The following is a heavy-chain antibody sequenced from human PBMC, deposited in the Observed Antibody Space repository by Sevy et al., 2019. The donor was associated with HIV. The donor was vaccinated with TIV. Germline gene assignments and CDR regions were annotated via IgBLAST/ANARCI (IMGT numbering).Heavy chain of an antibody. CDR2: TRHKANSYTT. CDR3: ARGTIAGYCTNGVCYVPGYYYGMDV. V-gene: IGHV3-72*01. Sequence: GGSLRLSCAASGFTLSDHYMDWVRQAPGKGLEWVGRTRHKANSYTTEYAASVKGRFTISRDDSKNSLYLQMNSLKTEDTAVYYCARGTIAGYCTNGVCYVPGYYYGMDVWGQGATVTVSS. CDR1: GFTLSDHY. J-gene: IGHJ6*02. D-gene: IGHD2-8*01.